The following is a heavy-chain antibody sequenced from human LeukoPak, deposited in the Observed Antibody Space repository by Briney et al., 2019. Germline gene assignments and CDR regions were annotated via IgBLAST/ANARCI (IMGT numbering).Heavy chain of an antibody. Sequence: SETLSLTCTVSGGSISSSSYYWGWIRQPPGKGLEWIGTFYYSGSTYYNPSLKSRVTISVDTSKNQFSLRLSSVTAADTAMYYCARLWFGELLPMDNWGQGTLVTVSS. CDR1: GGSISSSSYY. CDR3: ARLWFGELLPMDN. D-gene: IGHD3-10*01. J-gene: IGHJ4*02. V-gene: IGHV4-39*01. CDR2: FYYSGST.